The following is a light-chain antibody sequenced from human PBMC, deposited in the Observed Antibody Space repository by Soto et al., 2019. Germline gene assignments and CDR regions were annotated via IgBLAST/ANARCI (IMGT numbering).Light chain of an antibody. CDR2: EVN. Sequence: QSALTQPPSASGSPGQSVTISCTGTSNDVGGYNYVSWYQQHPGKAPKLMIYEVNKRPSVVPDRFSGSKSGNTASLTVSGLQAEDETDYYCSSFAVSNSFVFGTGTKVTVL. CDR3: SSFAVSNSFV. CDR1: SNDVGGYNY. V-gene: IGLV2-8*01. J-gene: IGLJ1*01.